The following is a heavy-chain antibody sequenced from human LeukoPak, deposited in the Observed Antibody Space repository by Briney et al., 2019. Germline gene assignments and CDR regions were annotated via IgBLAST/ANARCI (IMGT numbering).Heavy chain of an antibody. CDR3: ARRFYDSSGYYYTYWYFDL. V-gene: IGHV4-59*08. CDR1: GGSISSYY. D-gene: IGHD3-22*01. CDR2: IYYSGST. J-gene: IGHJ2*01. Sequence: SETLSLTCTVSGGSISSYYWSWIRQPPGKGLEWIGYIYYSGSTIYNPSLGGRVTISVDTSKNQFSLKLSSVTAADTAVYYCARRFYDSSGYYYTYWYFDLWGRGTLVTVSS.